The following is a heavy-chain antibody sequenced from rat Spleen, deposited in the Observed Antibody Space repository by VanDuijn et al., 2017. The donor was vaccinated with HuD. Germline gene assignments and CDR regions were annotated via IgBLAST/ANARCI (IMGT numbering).Heavy chain of an antibody. CDR3: ARDLDGYFDY. CDR2: IWSGGGT. J-gene: IGHJ2*01. V-gene: IGHV2-15*01. D-gene: IGHD1-12*03. CDR1: GFSLTSHS. Sequence: QVQLKESGPGLVQPSQTLSLTCTVSGFSLTSHSVSWVRQPPGKGLEWMGAIWSGGGTDYNSALKSRLSISRDTSKNQVFLKMNSLQSEDTTTYYCARDLDGYFDYWGQGVMVTVSS.